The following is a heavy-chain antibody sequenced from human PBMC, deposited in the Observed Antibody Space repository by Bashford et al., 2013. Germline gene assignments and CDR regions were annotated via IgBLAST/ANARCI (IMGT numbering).Heavy chain of an antibody. J-gene: IGHJ4*02. D-gene: IGHD6-13*01. CDR2: IIPIFGTA. CDR3: ARDPLTSSSWYPTFDY. V-gene: IGHV1-69*06. CDR1: GGTFSSYA. Sequence: SVKVSCKASGGTFSSYAISWVRQAPGQGLEWMGGIIPIFGTANYAQKFQGRVTITADKSTSTAYMELSSLRSEDTAVYYCARDPLTSSSWYPTFDYWGQGTLVTVSS.